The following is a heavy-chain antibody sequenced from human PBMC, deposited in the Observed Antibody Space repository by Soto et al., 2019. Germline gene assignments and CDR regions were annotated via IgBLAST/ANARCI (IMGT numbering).Heavy chain of an antibody. CDR3: ARGGGIAVASNWFDP. J-gene: IGHJ5*02. CDR2: IYSGGST. V-gene: IGHV3-53*01. Sequence: GGSLRLSCAASGFTVSSNYMSWVRQAPGKGLEWVSVIYSGGSTYYADSVKGRFTISRDNSKNTLYLQMNSLRAEDTAVYYCARGGGIAVASNWFDPWGQGTLVTVSS. D-gene: IGHD6-19*01. CDR1: GFTVSSNY.